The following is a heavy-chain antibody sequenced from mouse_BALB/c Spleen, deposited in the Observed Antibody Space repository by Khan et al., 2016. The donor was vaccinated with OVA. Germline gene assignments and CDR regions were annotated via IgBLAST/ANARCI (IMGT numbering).Heavy chain of an antibody. Sequence: VQLKESGAELVKPGASLKLSCTASGFNIKDTYMHWVKQRPEQGLEWIGRVDPASDHTKYDPQFQAKATITADPSSNIAYLPLSSLTSEDTAVYYWARSTSLWPMDYWGQGTSVTVSS. J-gene: IGHJ4*01. CDR2: VDPASDHT. D-gene: IGHD1-1*01. CDR3: ARSTSLWPMDY. V-gene: IGHV14-3*02. CDR1: GFNIKDTY.